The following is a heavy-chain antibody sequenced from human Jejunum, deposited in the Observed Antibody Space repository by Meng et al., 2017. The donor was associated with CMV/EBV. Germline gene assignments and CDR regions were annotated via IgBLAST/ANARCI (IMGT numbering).Heavy chain of an antibody. D-gene: IGHD1-14*01. CDR3: ARPDPKGEYFQH. V-gene: IGHV4-39*07. Sequence: SGDSISFNTNYWGWIRQPPGKGLEWIANIYYSGRTDYNPSLKSRVSITADPSKNQLSLHLTSVTAADTAVYYCARPDPKGEYFQHWGQGTLVTVSS. CDR1: GDSISFNTNY. J-gene: IGHJ1*01. CDR2: IYYSGRT.